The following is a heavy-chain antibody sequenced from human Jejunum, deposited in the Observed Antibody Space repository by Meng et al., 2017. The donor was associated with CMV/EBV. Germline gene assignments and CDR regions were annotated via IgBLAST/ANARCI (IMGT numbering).Heavy chain of an antibody. Sequence: QGQLVHCGADVKNPGASVKVACRASGYSFTDYYIHWVRQAPEQGLEWMGWISPNTGATNFAQNFQGRVTMTRDTSVSATYMELSSLTSDDTAVYFCARDPGGSSPVFDYWGQGTLVTVSS. J-gene: IGHJ4*01. CDR1: GYSFTDYY. CDR2: ISPNTGAT. CDR3: ARDPGGSSPVFDY. V-gene: IGHV1-2*02. D-gene: IGHD2-8*02.